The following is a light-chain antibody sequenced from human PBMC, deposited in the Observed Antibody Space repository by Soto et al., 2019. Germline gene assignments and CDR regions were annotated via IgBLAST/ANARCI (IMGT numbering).Light chain of an antibody. V-gene: IGLV1-40*01. CDR3: QSYDDCLSVHYV. Sequence: QSVLTQPPSVSGAPGQRVTISCTGSSSNIGSTYDVQWYQQLPGTAPKLLIHGNTNRPSGVPDRFSGSKSGTSASLAITGLQADDEADYYCQSYDDCLSVHYVFGTGTQVTVL. J-gene: IGLJ1*01. CDR1: SSNIGSTYD. CDR2: GNT.